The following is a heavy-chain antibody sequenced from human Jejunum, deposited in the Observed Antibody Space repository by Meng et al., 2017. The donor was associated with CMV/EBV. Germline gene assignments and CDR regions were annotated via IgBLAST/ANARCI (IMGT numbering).Heavy chain of an antibody. V-gene: IGHV4-39*07. D-gene: IGHD3-10*01. J-gene: IGHJ4*02. CDR1: GGSISSSGYY. CDR3: ARDASGSYYFDS. Sequence: VSGGSISSSGYYWGWDRQPPGKGLEWIGSMYYSGSTYYNPPLKSRVTISEVTSKNQFSLYLSSVTAADTAVYYCARDASGSYYFDSWGQGTLVTVSS. CDR2: MYYSGST.